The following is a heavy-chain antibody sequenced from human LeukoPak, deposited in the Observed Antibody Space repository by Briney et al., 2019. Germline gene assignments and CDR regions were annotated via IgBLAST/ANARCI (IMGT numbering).Heavy chain of an antibody. J-gene: IGHJ3*02. Sequence: ASVKVSCKASGYTFIGYYIHWVRQAPGQGLEWMGWTNPYSGGTNYAQTFQGRVTMTRDTPISTAYMELIALRSDDTAVYYCARDRTLNSDAFDIWGQGTMVTVSS. V-gene: IGHV1-2*02. CDR1: GYTFIGYY. CDR3: ARDRTLNSDAFDI. CDR2: TNPYSGGT. D-gene: IGHD1-7*01.